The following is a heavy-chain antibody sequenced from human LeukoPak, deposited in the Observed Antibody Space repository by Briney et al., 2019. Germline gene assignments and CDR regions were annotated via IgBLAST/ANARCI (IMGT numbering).Heavy chain of an antibody. CDR2: ISSGSSYI. CDR3: ARSLGGPTTSYYFDF. Sequence: GGSLRLSCAASGFTFSTYSMNWVRQAPGKGLEWVSSISSGSSYIYYADSVKGRFTISRDNAKNSLYLQMNSLRAEDTAVYYCARSLGGPTTSYYFDFWGQGTLVTVSS. D-gene: IGHD1-26*01. J-gene: IGHJ4*02. V-gene: IGHV3-21*01. CDR1: GFTFSTYS.